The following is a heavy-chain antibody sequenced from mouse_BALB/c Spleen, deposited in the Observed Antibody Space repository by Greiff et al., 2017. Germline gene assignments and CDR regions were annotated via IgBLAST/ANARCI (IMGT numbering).Heavy chain of an antibody. Sequence: QVQLQQSGAELVRPGVSVKISCKGSGYTFTDYAMHWVKQSHAKSLEWIGVISTYYGDASYNQKFKGKATMTVDKSSSTAYMELARLTSEDSAIYYCARGGYGNYVYYAMDYWGQGTSVTVSS. CDR2: ISTYYGDA. D-gene: IGHD2-1*01. CDR3: ARGGYGNYVYYAMDY. CDR1: GYTFTDYA. J-gene: IGHJ4*01. V-gene: IGHV1S137*01.